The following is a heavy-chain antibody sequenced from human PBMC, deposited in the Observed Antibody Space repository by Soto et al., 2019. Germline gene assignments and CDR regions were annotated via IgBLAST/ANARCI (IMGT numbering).Heavy chain of an antibody. Sequence: GGSLRLSCAASCFVFENFGMSWVRQAPGKGLEWISSISGSGFKKYYADSVKGRFTISRDNSKSTVYLELNNLSAEDTAVYHCAKNQGVELVPLATVDWFDPWGQGSVVTVSS. J-gene: IGHJ5*02. D-gene: IGHD1-26*01. CDR1: CFVFENFG. CDR2: ISGSGFKK. CDR3: AKNQGVELVPLATVDWFDP. V-gene: IGHV3-23*01.